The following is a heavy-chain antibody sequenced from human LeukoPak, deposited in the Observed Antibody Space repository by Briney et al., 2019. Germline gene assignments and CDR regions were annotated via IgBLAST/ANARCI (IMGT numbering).Heavy chain of an antibody. J-gene: IGHJ6*02. CDR3: ARVSGSNGVDNQPYYYYCGMDV. Sequence: ASVKVSCKASGYTFTSYAMNWVRQAPGQGLEWMGWINTNTGNPTYAQGFTGRFVFSLDTSVSTAYLQISSLKAEDTAVYYCARVSGSNGVDNQPYYYYCGMDVWGQGTTVTVSS. D-gene: IGHD1-26*01. CDR1: GYTFTSYA. CDR2: INTNTGNP. V-gene: IGHV7-4-1*02.